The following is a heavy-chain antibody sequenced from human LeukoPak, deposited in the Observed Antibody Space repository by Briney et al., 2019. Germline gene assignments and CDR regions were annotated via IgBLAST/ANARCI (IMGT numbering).Heavy chain of an antibody. J-gene: IGHJ4*02. V-gene: IGHV3-23*01. CDR3: ARYSSGWDALDY. D-gene: IGHD6-25*01. CDR1: GFTISNSA. Sequence: QPGGSLRLSCAVSGFTISNSAMSGVRQAPGKGLEWVSSISGHVQSTYYADSVKGRFTISRDNSKNTLYLQMNSLRAEDTAVYYCARYSSGWDALDYWGQGTLVTVSS. CDR2: ISGHVQST.